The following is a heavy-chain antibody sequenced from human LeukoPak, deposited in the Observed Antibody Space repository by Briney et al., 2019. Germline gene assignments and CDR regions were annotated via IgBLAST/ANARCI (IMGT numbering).Heavy chain of an antibody. J-gene: IGHJ3*02. D-gene: IGHD3-22*01. CDR2: ISDHGSNK. CDR1: GFTFSSYG. Sequence: GGSLRLSCAASGFTFSSYGLHWVRQAPGKGLERVAVISDHGSNKYYVDSVKGRFTISRDNSKNTLYLQMNSLRPEDTAIYYCAKGRVGYYDSSDAFDIWGQGTMVTVSS. V-gene: IGHV3-30*18. CDR3: AKGRVGYYDSSDAFDI.